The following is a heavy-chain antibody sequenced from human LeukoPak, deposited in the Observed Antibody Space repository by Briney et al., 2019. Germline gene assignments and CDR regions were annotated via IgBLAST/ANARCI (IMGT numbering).Heavy chain of an antibody. Sequence: SETLSLTCTVSGGSISSYYWSWLRQPPGKGLEWIGYIYYTGTSYNPSLKSRVTISADTSKNQFSLKLISVTAADTAVYYCASRKLGNDYWGQGTLVTVSS. V-gene: IGHV4-59*01. D-gene: IGHD7-27*01. CDR2: IYYTGT. J-gene: IGHJ4*02. CDR3: ASRKLGNDY. CDR1: GGSISSYY.